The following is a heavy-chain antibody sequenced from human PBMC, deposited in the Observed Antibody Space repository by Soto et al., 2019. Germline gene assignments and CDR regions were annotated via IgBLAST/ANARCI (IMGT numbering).Heavy chain of an antibody. CDR1: GFTFSSYS. Sequence: GGSLRLSCAASGFTFSSYSMNWVRQAPGKGLEWVPSISSSSSYIYYADSVKGRFTISRDNAKNSLYLQMNSLRAEDTAVYYCARVVVATTGTYYFDYWGQGTLVTVSS. J-gene: IGHJ4*02. CDR2: ISSSSSYI. V-gene: IGHV3-21*01. CDR3: ARVVVATTGTYYFDY. D-gene: IGHD2-15*01.